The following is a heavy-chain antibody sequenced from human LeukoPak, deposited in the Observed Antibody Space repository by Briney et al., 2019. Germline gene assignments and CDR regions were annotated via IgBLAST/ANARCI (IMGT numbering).Heavy chain of an antibody. V-gene: IGHV3-30*02. D-gene: IGHD3-3*01. J-gene: IGHJ6*03. Sequence: GGSLRLSCAASGFTFSSYGMHWVRQAPGKGLEWVAFIRYDGSNKYYADSVKGRFTISRDNSKNTLYLQMNSLRAEDTAVYYCAKDDYDFLGDYYYYMDVWGKGTTVTVSS. CDR3: AKDDYDFLGDYYYYMDV. CDR2: IRYDGSNK. CDR1: GFTFSSYG.